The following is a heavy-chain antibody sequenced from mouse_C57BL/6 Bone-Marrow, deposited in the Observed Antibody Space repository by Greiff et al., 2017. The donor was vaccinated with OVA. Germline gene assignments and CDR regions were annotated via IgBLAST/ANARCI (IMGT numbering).Heavy chain of an antibody. D-gene: IGHD6-2*01. V-gene: IGHV1-42*01. J-gene: IGHJ3*01. CDR2: INPSTGGT. CDR3: AASGPWFAY. CDR1: GYSFTGYY. Sequence: EVKLMESGPELVKPGASVKISCKASGYSFTGYYMNWVKQSPEKSLEWIGEINPSTGGTTYNQKFKAKATLTVDKSSSTAYMQLKSLTSEDSAVYYCAASGPWFAYWGQGTLVTVSA.